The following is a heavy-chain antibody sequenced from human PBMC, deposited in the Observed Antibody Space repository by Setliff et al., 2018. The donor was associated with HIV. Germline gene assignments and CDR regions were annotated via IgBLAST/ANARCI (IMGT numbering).Heavy chain of an antibody. D-gene: IGHD3-3*01. Sequence: PSETLSLTCTVSGLSMSYNYWTWIRQSPGKGLEWIGCVHYSGSTRYNPSLKSRVTISVDTSKKKFSLKLTSMTATDTAVYYCASEKKAWSVSDSFYEYWGQGVPVTVSS. J-gene: IGHJ4*02. CDR3: ASEKKAWSVSDSFYEY. V-gene: IGHV4-59*01. CDR2: VHYSGST. CDR1: GLSMSYNY.